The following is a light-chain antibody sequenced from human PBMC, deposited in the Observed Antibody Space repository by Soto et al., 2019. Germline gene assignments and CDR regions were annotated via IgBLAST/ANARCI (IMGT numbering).Light chain of an antibody. V-gene: IGLV2-14*01. CDR3: NSHTTSSTLV. Sequence: QSVLTQPASVSGSPGQSITISCTGTSSDVGGYNYVSWYQQHPGKAPKLVIFEVTNRPSGVSNRFSGSKSGNTASLTISGLQAEDEADYYCNSHTTSSTLVFGGGTKLTVL. CDR2: EVT. CDR1: SSDVGGYNY. J-gene: IGLJ2*01.